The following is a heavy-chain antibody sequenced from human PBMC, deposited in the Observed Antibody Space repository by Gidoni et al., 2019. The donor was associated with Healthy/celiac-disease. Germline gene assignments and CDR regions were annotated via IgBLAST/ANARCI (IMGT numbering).Heavy chain of an antibody. CDR2: IYYSGST. J-gene: IGHJ5*02. CDR3: ARGQLGGAGWFDP. V-gene: IGHV4-59*01. Sequence: QVQLQESGPGLVKPSETLSLPCTVSGGSIRSYYWSWIRQPPGKGLEWIGYIYYSGSTNYNPSLKSRVTISVDTSKNQFSLKLSSVTAADTAVYYCARGQLGGAGWFDPWGQGTLVTVSS. D-gene: IGHD6-6*01. CDR1: GGSIRSYY.